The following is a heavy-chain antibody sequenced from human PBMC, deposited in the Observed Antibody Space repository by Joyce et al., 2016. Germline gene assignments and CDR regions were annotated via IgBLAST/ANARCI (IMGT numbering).Heavy chain of an antibody. D-gene: IGHD3-16*01. Sequence: QVQLVESGGGVVQPGKSLRLSCAASGYTFSDYAMHWVRQAPGKGLELVAIISDDGSNKYYADSVKGRFTISRDNSKNTLYVQMNSLRAEDTAVYYCAKVHISMITGSSEWYFDYWGQGTLVTVSS. CDR1: GYTFSDYA. CDR2: ISDDGSNK. J-gene: IGHJ4*02. CDR3: AKVHISMITGSSEWYFDY. V-gene: IGHV3-30-3*01.